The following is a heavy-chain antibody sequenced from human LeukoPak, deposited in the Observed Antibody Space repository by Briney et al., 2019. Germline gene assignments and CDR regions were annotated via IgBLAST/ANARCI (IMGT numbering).Heavy chain of an antibody. CDR1: GFTFSSYE. Sequence: GGSLRLSCVASGFTFSSYEMNWVRQAPGKGLEWVSYIGISEGNIYYANSVKGRFTISRDNAKNSLYLQMNSLRAEDTAVYYCAREEINCGEDCHLYWGQGTLVSVSS. D-gene: IGHD2-21*02. V-gene: IGHV3-48*03. CDR3: AREEINCGEDCHLY. J-gene: IGHJ4*02. CDR2: IGISEGNI.